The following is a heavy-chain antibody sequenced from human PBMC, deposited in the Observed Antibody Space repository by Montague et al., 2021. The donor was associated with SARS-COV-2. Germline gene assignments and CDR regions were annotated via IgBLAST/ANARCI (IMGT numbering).Heavy chain of an antibody. Sequence: SETLSLTCTVSGGSISSNCYYWVWIPQPPGQQLVGIRNISCSSSXXYNPSLEIRITIAVDTSKNQFSLKLMSVTAADTAVYYCAGREIEVGSRIWFDPWGQGTPVTVSS. CDR3: AGREIEVGSRIWFDP. V-gene: IGHV4-39*01. J-gene: IGHJ5*02. CDR1: GGSISSNCYY. CDR2: ISCSSSX. D-gene: IGHD5/OR15-5a*01.